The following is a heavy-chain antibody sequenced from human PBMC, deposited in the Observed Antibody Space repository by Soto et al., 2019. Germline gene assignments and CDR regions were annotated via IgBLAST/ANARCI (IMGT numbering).Heavy chain of an antibody. CDR3: ARQNWNYVFDY. V-gene: IGHV4-39*01. CDR2: IYYSGST. D-gene: IGHD1-7*01. CDR1: VGSISSSSYY. Sequence: SETLSLTCTVSVGSISSSSYYWGWIRQPPGKGLEWIGSIYYSGSTYYNPSLKSRVTISVDTSKNQFSLKLSSVTAADTAVYYCARQNWNYVFDYWGQGTLVTVSS. J-gene: IGHJ4*02.